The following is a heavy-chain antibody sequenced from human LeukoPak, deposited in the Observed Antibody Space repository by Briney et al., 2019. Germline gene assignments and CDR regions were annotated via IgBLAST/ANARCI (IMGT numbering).Heavy chain of an antibody. D-gene: IGHD2-21*01. V-gene: IGHV3-7*01. CDR1: GFSFSRTS. J-gene: IGHJ4*02. CDR2: IEPDGNEK. CDR3: ARAYY. Sequence: GGSLRLSCAASGFSFSRTSMRWGRQAPGKGPEWVANIEPDGNEKGYVNSVKGRFTISRDNAKNSLSLEMNSLRVEDTAVYYCARAYYWGQGTLVTVSS.